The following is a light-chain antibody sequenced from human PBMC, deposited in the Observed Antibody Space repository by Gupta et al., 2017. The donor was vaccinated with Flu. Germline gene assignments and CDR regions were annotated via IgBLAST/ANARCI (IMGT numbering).Light chain of an antibody. CDR1: RSLLHSDGSTY. CDR2: KVS. V-gene: IGKV2-30*02. Sequence: DVVMTQSPLSLPVTLGQSASISCRSSRSLLHSDGSTYLNWFHQRPGQSPRRLIYKVSNRDSGVPDRFSGSESGTDFTLRISRVEAEDVGVYFCMQGTHWPYSFGQGTKLEIK. CDR3: MQGTHWPYS. J-gene: IGKJ2*03.